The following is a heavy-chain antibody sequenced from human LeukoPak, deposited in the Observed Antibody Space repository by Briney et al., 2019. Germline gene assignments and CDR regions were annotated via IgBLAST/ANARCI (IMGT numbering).Heavy chain of an antibody. J-gene: IGHJ4*02. CDR1: GFAFSNYA. Sequence: GGSLRLSCAASGFAFSNYAMSWVRQAPGKGLEWVSSLSGGGDSRYYADSVMGRFTISKDNSKNTLYLQMNSLRAEDTAVYYCAKAVRSMVTGGGYFDSWGQGTLVTVSS. D-gene: IGHD3-10*01. CDR3: AKAVRSMVTGGGYFDS. CDR2: LSGGGDSR. V-gene: IGHV3-23*01.